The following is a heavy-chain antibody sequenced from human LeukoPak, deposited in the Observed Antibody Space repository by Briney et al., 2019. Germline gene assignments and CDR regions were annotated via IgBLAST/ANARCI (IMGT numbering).Heavy chain of an antibody. CDR2: ISAYNGNT. D-gene: IGHD3-10*01. V-gene: IGHV1-18*01. CDR1: GYTFTNYG. J-gene: IGHJ4*02. Sequence: GASVKVSCKASGYTFTNYGINWVRQAPGQGLEWMGWISAYNGNTNYAQKLQGRVTMTTDTSTSTAYMELRSLRSDDTAVYYCARDYGSGSYYNPLDYWGQGTLVTVSS. CDR3: ARDYGSGSYYNPLDY.